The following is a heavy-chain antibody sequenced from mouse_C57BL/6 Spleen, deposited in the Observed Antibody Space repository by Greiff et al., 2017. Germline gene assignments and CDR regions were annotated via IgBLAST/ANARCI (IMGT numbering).Heavy chain of an antibody. CDR1: GYTFTGYW. J-gene: IGHJ3*01. Sequence: QVQLQQSGAELMKPGASVKLSCKATGYTFTGYWIKWVKQRPGHGLEWIGEILPGSGSTNYNEKFKGKATFTADTSSNTAYMQLSSLTTEYSAIYYCAHTTVVAKGFAYWGQGTLVTVSA. V-gene: IGHV1-9*01. CDR3: AHTTVVAKGFAY. CDR2: ILPGSGST. D-gene: IGHD1-1*01.